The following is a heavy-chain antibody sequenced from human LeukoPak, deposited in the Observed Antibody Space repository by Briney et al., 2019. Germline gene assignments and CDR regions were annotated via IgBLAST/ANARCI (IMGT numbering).Heavy chain of an antibody. CDR2: INTYNGNT. CDR1: GYTFTSYG. CDR3: ARDYYDSSGYYYDAFDI. J-gene: IGHJ3*02. Sequence: GASVKVSCKASGYTFTSYGISWVRQAPGQGLEWMGWINTYNGNTNYAQKLQGRVTMTTDTSTNTAYMELRSLRSDDTAVYCCARDYYDSSGYYYDAFDIWGQGTMVTVSS. D-gene: IGHD3-22*01. V-gene: IGHV1-18*01.